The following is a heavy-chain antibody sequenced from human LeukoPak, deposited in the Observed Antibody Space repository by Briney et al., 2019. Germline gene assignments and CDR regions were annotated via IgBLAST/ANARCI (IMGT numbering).Heavy chain of an antibody. D-gene: IGHD1-26*01. CDR3: AIIDLSSGFDY. V-gene: IGHV1-18*01. CDR1: GYTFTTYG. CDR2: ISPYNGNT. J-gene: IGHJ4*02. Sequence: ASVKVSCKTSGYTFTTYGIDWVRQAPGQGLERMGWISPYNGNTDYEQKLQGRFALTADTSTSTAYMEQRSQRSDDTATYYCAIIDLSSGFDYWGQGTLVTVSS.